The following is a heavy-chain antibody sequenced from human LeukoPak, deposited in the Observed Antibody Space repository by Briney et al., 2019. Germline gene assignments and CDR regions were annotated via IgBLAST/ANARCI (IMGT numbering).Heavy chain of an antibody. CDR2: ITPIFGTA. J-gene: IGHJ3*02. CDR3: TAHYGEKAFDI. Sequence: ASVKVSCKASGGTFSSYAISWVRQAPGQGLEWMGGITPIFGTANYAQKFQGRVTITADESTSTAYMELSSLRSEDTAVYYCTAHYGEKAFDIWGQGTMVTVSS. D-gene: IGHD3-10*01. V-gene: IGHV1-69*13. CDR1: GGTFSSYA.